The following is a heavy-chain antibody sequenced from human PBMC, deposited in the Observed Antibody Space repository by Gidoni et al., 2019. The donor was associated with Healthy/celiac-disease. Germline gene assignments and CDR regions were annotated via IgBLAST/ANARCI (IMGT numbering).Heavy chain of an antibody. J-gene: IGHJ6*03. Sequence: QVQLVESGGGVVQTGRSLRLSCAASGVTFSSYGMHWVRQAPGKGLEWVAVIWYDGSNKYYADSVKGRFTISRDNSKNTLYLQMNSLRAEDTAVYYCAREGQQLAPYYYYYYMDVWGKGTTVTVSS. CDR2: IWYDGSNK. D-gene: IGHD6-13*01. CDR1: GVTFSSYG. CDR3: AREGQQLAPYYYYYYMDV. V-gene: IGHV3-33*01.